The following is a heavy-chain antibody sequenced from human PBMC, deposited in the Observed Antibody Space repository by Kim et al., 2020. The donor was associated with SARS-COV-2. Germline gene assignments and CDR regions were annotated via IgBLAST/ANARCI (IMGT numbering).Heavy chain of an antibody. CDR1: GFTFSSYA. CDR2: ISGSGGST. J-gene: IGHJ4*02. CDR3: AKPPRIDYYDSSGTGDY. V-gene: IGHV3-23*01. Sequence: GGSLRLSCAASGFTFSSYAMSWVRQAPGKGLEWVSAISGSGGSTYYADSVKGRFTISRDNSKNTLYLQMNRLRAEDTAVYYCAKPPRIDYYDSSGTGDYWGQRTLVTLSS. D-gene: IGHD3-22*01.